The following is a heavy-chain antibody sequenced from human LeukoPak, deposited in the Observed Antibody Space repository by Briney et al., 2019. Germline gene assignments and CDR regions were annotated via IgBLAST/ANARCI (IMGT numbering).Heavy chain of an antibody. CDR3: ARVPAAPYYYMDV. CDR1: GYTFTGYY. V-gene: IGHV1-2*02. Sequence: GASVKVSCKASGYTFTGYYMHWVRQAPGQGLEWMGWINPNSGGTNYAQKFQGRVTMTRGTSISTAYMELSRLRSDDTAVYYCARVPAAPYYYMDVWGKGTTVTVSS. CDR2: INPNSGGT. D-gene: IGHD2-2*01. J-gene: IGHJ6*03.